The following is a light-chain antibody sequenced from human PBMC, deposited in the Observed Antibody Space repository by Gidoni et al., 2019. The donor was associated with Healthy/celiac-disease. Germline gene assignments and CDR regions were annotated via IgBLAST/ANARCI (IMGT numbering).Light chain of an antibody. J-gene: IGKJ4*01. CDR3: QQYYSYPLT. CDR2: AAS. CDR1: QGISSY. V-gene: IGKV1-8*01. Sequence: RVTITCRASQGISSYLAWYQQKPGKAPKLLIYAASTLQSGVPSRFSGSGSGTDSTLTISCLQSEDFATYYCQQYYSYPLTFGGGTKVEIK.